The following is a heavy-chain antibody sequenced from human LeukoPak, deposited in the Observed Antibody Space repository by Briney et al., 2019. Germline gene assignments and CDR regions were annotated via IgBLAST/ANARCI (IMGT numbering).Heavy chain of an antibody. D-gene: IGHD6-13*01. CDR2: ISDSGDYT. Sequence: GGSLRLPCAASGFTFRSYAMSWVRQAPGKGLEWVSSISDSGDYTYYADSVKGRFTISRDNSKNTLYLQMNSLRAEDTAIYYCAKKPPYSNSWYLEYWGQGTLVTVSS. V-gene: IGHV3-23*01. CDR1: GFTFRSYA. CDR3: AKKPPYSNSWYLEY. J-gene: IGHJ4*02.